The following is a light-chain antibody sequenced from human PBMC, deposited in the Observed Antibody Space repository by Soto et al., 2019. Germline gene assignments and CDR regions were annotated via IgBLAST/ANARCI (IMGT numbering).Light chain of an antibody. CDR2: DAS. CDR1: QDISNY. Sequence: DIQMTQSPSSLSASVGDRVTITCQASQDISNYLNWYQQKPGKAPKLLIYDASNLETGVPSRFSGSGSGTDFTFTISSPQPEDIATYYCQQYDNPPITFGQETRLEIK. J-gene: IGKJ5*01. V-gene: IGKV1-33*01. CDR3: QQYDNPPIT.